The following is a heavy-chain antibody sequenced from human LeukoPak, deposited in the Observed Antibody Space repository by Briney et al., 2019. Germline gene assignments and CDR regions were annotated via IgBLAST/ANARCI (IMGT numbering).Heavy chain of an antibody. CDR1: AYTFNGYL. CDR2: IDPNGGST. V-gene: IGHV1-46*02. CDR3: ARDLGLRGVTNWFDP. D-gene: IGHD3-10*01. J-gene: IGHJ5*02. Sequence: ASVKVSYKASAYTFNGYLIHWVRQAPGQGLEWMGLIDPNGGSTGYAQRFQGRVTVTRDTSTSTVYMELSSLRSEDTAVYYCARDLGLRGVTNWFDPWGQGTLVTVSS.